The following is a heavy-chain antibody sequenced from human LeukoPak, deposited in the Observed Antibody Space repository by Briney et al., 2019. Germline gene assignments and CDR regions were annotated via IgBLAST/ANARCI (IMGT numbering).Heavy chain of an antibody. CDR3: AREGLITSSSDY. Sequence: GGSLRLPCAASAFTFSSYAMSWVRQAPGKGLEWVSAISGSGGSTYYADSVKGRFTISRDNSKNTLYLQMNSLRAEDTAVYYCAREGLITSSSDYWGQGTLVTVSS. D-gene: IGHD5-24*01. V-gene: IGHV3-23*01. CDR2: ISGSGGST. J-gene: IGHJ4*02. CDR1: AFTFSSYA.